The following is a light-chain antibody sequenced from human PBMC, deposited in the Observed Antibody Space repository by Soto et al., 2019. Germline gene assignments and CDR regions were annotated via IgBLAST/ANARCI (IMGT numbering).Light chain of an antibody. CDR1: QTISTY. CDR2: AAT. CDR3: MQALQTSIT. Sequence: DIQMTQSPSSLSASVGDRVTITCRASQTISTYLNWYQQKPGKAPKLLIYAATTLQSGVPSRFSGSGSGTDFTLTISSLQPEDVGVYYCMQALQTSITFGQGTRLEI. V-gene: IGKV1-39*01. J-gene: IGKJ5*01.